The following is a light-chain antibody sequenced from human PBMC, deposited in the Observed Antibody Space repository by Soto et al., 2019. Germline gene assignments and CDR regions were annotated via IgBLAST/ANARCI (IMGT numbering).Light chain of an antibody. CDR1: SSDVGGYNY. J-gene: IGLJ2*01. CDR2: DVS. CDR3: SSYTSSSPLVV. V-gene: IGLV2-14*01. Sequence: QSALTQPASVSGSPGQSITISCTGTSSDVGGYNYVSWYQQHPGKAPKLMIYDVSNRPSGVSNRFSGSKSGNTASLTTSGLQAADEADYYCSSYTSSSPLVVFGGGTKLTVL.